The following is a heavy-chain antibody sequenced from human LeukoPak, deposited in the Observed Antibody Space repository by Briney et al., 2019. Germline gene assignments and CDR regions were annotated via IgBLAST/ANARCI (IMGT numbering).Heavy chain of an antibody. CDR2: IRFDGSNK. CDR3: AKDPRDHSYGWSWRYFDY. V-gene: IGHV3-30*02. CDR1: GFTFSSYG. Sequence: GGSLRLSCAASGFTFSSYGMQWVRQPPAKGLEWVAFIRFDGSNKYYEHSVNGRFTISRDNSNNTLYLQMNSLRAEDTAVYYCAKDPRDHSYGWSWRYFDYWGQGTLVTVSS. D-gene: IGHD5-18*01. J-gene: IGHJ4*02.